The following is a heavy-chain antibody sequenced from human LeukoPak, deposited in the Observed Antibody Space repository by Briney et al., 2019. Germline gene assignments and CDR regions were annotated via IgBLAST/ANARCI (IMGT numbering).Heavy chain of an antibody. CDR1: GYTLTRYY. CDR3: ARGLWFGELFPFDY. D-gene: IGHD3-10*01. V-gene: IGHV1-2*02. Sequence: GASVKVSCKASGYTLTRYYMHWVRQAPGQGLEWMGWINPNSGGTNYAQKFQGRVTMTRDTSISTAYMELSRLRSDDTAVYYCARGLWFGELFPFDYWGQGTLVTVSS. CDR2: INPNSGGT. J-gene: IGHJ4*02.